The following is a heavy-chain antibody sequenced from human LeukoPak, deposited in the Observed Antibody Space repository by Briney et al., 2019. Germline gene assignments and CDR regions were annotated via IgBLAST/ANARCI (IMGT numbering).Heavy chain of an antibody. J-gene: IGHJ4*02. V-gene: IGHV3-30*07. D-gene: IGHD6-19*01. CDR2: ISYDGSKT. Sequence: SGGSLRLSCAASGFTFNSYAIHWVRQAPGKGLDWVAVISYDGSKTYYADSVRGRFAISRDNSKNTLYLQMNSLRAEDTAVYYCARDLGTYSVAGAGGYWGQGTLVTVPS. CDR1: GFTFNSYA. CDR3: ARDLGTYSVAGAGGY.